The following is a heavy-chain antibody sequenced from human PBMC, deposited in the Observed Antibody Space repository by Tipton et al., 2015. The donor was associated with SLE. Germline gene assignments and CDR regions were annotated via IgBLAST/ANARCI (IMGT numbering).Heavy chain of an antibody. CDR1: GGSFSHYY. CDR2: IIHSGST. Sequence: TLSLTCAVYGGSFSHYYWSWIRQPPGKGLEWIGEIIHSGSTNYNPSLKSRVTISVDTSKNQFSLKLRSVTAADTAAYYCARILYYYDSSGYHHWYFDLWGRGTLVTVSS. D-gene: IGHD3-22*01. V-gene: IGHV4-34*12. J-gene: IGHJ2*01. CDR3: ARILYYYDSSGYHHWYFDL.